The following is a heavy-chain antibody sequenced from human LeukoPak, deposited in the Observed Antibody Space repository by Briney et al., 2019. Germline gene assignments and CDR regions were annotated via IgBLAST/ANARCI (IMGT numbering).Heavy chain of an antibody. CDR1: GFIFSNYV. CDR2: IYSGGST. Sequence: GRSLRLSCGAAGFIFSNYVMHWARQAPGKGLEWVSVIYSGGSTYYADSVKGRFTISRDNSKNTLNLQMNSLRAEDAAVYYCARGYSSDNWGQGTLVTVSS. V-gene: IGHV3-66*01. J-gene: IGHJ4*02. CDR3: ARGYSSDN. D-gene: IGHD2-21*01.